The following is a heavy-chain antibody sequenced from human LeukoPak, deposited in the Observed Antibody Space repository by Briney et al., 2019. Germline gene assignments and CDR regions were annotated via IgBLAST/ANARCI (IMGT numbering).Heavy chain of an antibody. D-gene: IGHD5-18*01. J-gene: IGHJ6*02. V-gene: IGHV3-23*01. Sequence: PGGSLRLSCAASGFTFSSYAMSWVRQAPGKGLEWVSAISGSGGSTYYADSVKGRFTISRDNSKNTLYLQMNSLRAEDTAVYYCAASLFKGRGYSYGNYYYYGMDVWGQGTTVTVSS. CDR2: ISGSGGST. CDR3: AASLFKGRGYSYGNYYYYGMDV. CDR1: GFTFSSYA.